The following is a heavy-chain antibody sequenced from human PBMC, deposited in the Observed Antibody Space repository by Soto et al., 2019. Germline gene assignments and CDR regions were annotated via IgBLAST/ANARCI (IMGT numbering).Heavy chain of an antibody. CDR2: IYYSGST. V-gene: IGHV4-59*01. Sequence: SETLSLTCTVSCGSISSYYWSWIRQPPGKGLEWIGYIYYSGSTNYDPSLKSRVTISVDTSKNQFSLKLSSVTAADTAVYYCARVLYYYGSGSHYGMDVWGQGTTVTVSS. CDR1: CGSISSYY. D-gene: IGHD3-10*01. J-gene: IGHJ6*02. CDR3: ARVLYYYGSGSHYGMDV.